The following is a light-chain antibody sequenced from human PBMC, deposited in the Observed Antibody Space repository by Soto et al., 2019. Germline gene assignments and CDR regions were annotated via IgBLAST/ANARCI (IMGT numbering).Light chain of an antibody. CDR3: QQYNDWPPWT. CDR2: GAS. J-gene: IGKJ1*01. V-gene: IGKV3-15*01. Sequence: EIVMTQSPAYLPASPGERITLSRNASQSIANNLAWHQQKPGQAPRLLMYGASTRAADIPARFSGSGSGTEFSLTICSLQSEDFAIYYCQQYNDWPPWTFGQGTKVDIK. CDR1: QSIANN.